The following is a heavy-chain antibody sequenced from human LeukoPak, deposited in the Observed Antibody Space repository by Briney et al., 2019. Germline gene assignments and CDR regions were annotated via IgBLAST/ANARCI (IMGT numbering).Heavy chain of an antibody. Sequence: PSGGSLRLSCAASGFTFSGYGMNWVRQAPGKGLEWVSYISSSSSTIYYADSVKGRFTISRDNAKNSLYLQMNSLRAEDTAVYYCARADGYCSSTSCLSWFDPWGQGTLVTVSS. D-gene: IGHD2-2*01. J-gene: IGHJ5*02. CDR3: ARADGYCSSTSCLSWFDP. V-gene: IGHV3-48*01. CDR1: GFTFSGYG. CDR2: ISSSSSTI.